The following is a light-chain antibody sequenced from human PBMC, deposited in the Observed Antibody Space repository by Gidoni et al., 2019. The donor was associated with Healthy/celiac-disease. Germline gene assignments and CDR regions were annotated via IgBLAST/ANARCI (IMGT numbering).Light chain of an antibody. CDR1: QSVSSN. Sequence: EILMTQSPANLSVSPGERATLSCRAPQSVSSNLAWYQKKPGQAPRLLISCASTRATGIPARFSGSGSATEFTLPTISLQPEDFSVYYCHQYNNWPYTFGQGTKLEIK. J-gene: IGKJ2*01. CDR2: CAS. CDR3: HQYNNWPYT. V-gene: IGKV3-15*01.